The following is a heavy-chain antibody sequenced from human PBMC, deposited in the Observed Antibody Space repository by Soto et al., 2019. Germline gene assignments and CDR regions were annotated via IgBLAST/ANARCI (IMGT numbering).Heavy chain of an antibody. V-gene: IGHV1-8*01. CDR2: MNPNSGNT. Sequence: QVQLVQSGAEVKKPGASVKVSCKASGYTFTSYDINWVRQATGQGLEWLGWMNPNSGNTGYAQRFQGRVTMTRNPSISTAYMELSSLTYEDTAVYYCARDYGGSSGWFDPWGLGTLVTVSS. CDR1: GYTFTSYD. D-gene: IGHD2-15*01. CDR3: ARDYGGSSGWFDP. J-gene: IGHJ5*02.